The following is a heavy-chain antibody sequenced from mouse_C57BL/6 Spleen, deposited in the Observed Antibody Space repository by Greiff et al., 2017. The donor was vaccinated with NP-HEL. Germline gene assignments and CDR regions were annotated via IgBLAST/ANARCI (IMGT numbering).Heavy chain of an antibody. CDR2: IYPGDGDT. Sequence: QVQLQQSGPELVKPGASVKISCKASGYAFSSSWMNWVKQRPGKGLEWIGRIYPGDGDTNYNGKFKGKATLTADKSSSTAYMQLSSLTSEDSAVYFCARMSLITTVVATDWDGFDYWGQGTTLTVSS. CDR3: ARMSLITTVVATDWDGFDY. CDR1: GYAFSSSW. J-gene: IGHJ2*01. D-gene: IGHD1-1*01. V-gene: IGHV1-82*01.